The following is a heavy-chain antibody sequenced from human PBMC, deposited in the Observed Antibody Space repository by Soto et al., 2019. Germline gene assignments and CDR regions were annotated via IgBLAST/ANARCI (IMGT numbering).Heavy chain of an antibody. CDR2: ISYDGSNK. J-gene: IGHJ4*01. V-gene: IGHV3-30-3*01. Sequence: PGGSLRLSCAASGFTFSSYAMHWVRQAPGKGLEWVAVISYDGSNKYYPDSVKGRFTISRDNSKNTLYLQMNSLRAEDTAVYYCARGPTTVIISDGYWGQGTLVTVSS. CDR3: ARGPTTVIISDGY. CDR1: GFTFSSYA. D-gene: IGHD4-17*01.